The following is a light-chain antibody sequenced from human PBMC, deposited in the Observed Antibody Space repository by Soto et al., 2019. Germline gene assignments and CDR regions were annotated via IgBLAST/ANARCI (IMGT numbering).Light chain of an antibody. CDR3: QQYNSYLIT. V-gene: IGKV1-5*01. Sequence: DIPMTQSSSTLSESVAERATIPCRASQSISSWLAWYQQKQGKAPKLLIYDASSLESGVPSRFSGSGSGTEVNLTISSLQTDDFATYYCQQYNSYLITFGQGTRLETK. CDR2: DAS. CDR1: QSISSW. J-gene: IGKJ5*01.